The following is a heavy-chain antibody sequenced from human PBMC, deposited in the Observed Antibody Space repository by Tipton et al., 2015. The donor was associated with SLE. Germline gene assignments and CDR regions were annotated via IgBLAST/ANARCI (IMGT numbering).Heavy chain of an antibody. J-gene: IGHJ3*02. V-gene: IGHV4-61*08. Sequence: TLSLTCTVSSGSVSSGAYYWSWVRQPPGKGLEYIGEIHHRGSTNYNPSLKSRVTTSVDTSKNQFSLKLSSVTAADTAVYYCAQAHLWGSYRYASDIWGQGTMVTVSS. D-gene: IGHD3-16*02. CDR3: AQAHLWGSYRYASDI. CDR2: IHHRGST. CDR1: SGSVSSGAYY.